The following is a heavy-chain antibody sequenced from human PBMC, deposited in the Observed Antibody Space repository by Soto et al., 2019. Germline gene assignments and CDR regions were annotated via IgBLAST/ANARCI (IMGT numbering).Heavy chain of an antibody. V-gene: IGHV3-30-3*01. CDR1: GFIFSDYA. Sequence: GGSLSLSCVASGFIFSDYAMHWASQAPGKSLEWVALISPAGTNHYYVDSAKGRFTISSDNSKNTLYLQMNSLRPEDTGLYYCARENSRISPRLFQHWGHGTLVTVSS. CDR3: ARENSRISPRLFQH. J-gene: IGHJ1*01. D-gene: IGHD6-6*01. CDR2: ISPAGTNH.